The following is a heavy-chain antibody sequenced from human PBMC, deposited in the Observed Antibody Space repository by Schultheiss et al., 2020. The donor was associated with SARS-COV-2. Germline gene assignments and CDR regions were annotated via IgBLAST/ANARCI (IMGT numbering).Heavy chain of an antibody. V-gene: IGHV3-21*04. Sequence: GGSLRLSCAASGFTFSSYSMNWVRQAPGKGLEWVSSISSSSSYIYYADSVKGRFTISRDNSKNTLYLQMNSLRAEDTAVYYCAKDIRRWVEYSHDYWGQGTLVTVSS. CDR1: GFTFSSYS. CDR3: AKDIRRWVEYSHDY. J-gene: IGHJ4*02. CDR2: ISSSSSYI. D-gene: IGHD2/OR15-2a*01.